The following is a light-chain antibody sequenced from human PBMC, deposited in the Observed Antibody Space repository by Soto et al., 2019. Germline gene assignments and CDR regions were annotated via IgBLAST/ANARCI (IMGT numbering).Light chain of an antibody. V-gene: IGKV1-33*01. CDR1: QDISNY. Sequence: IQMTQSPSSLSASVGDRVTITCQASQDISNYLNWYQQKPGKAPKLLIYDASNLETGVPSRFIGSGSGTDFTFTISSLKPEDIATYYCQQYDNIPTFCQGTRLEIK. CDR2: DAS. CDR3: QQYDNIPT. J-gene: IGKJ5*01.